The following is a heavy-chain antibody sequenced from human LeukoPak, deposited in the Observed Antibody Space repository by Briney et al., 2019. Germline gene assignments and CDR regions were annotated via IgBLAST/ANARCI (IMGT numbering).Heavy chain of an antibody. Sequence: GGALKISCKGSGYSFTSYWIGGGRQMPGKGLEGRGIIYPVDSDTSSSPSFPRQLTVSADKSLITAYLQWSSLKASDTAMYYCARKVVATTSLYFDYWGQGTLVTVSS. CDR2: IYPVDSDT. V-gene: IGHV5-51*01. J-gene: IGHJ4*02. D-gene: IGHD5-12*01. CDR3: ARKVVATTSLYFDY. CDR1: GYSFTSYW.